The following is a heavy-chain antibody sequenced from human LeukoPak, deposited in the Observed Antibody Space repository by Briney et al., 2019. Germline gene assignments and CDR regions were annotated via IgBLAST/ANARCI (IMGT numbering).Heavy chain of an antibody. CDR1: GGSISRYY. CDR3: ARQQWLEGGYFDS. J-gene: IGHJ4*02. D-gene: IGHD6-19*01. V-gene: IGHV4-59*01. Sequence: SETLSLTCTVSGGSISRYYWSWIRQSPGEGLEWIGYIYYSGSTNQNPSLKSRVSISVDTSKNQFSLKLTSVTAADTAVYYCARQQWLEGGYFDSWGQGTLVTVSS. CDR2: IYYSGST.